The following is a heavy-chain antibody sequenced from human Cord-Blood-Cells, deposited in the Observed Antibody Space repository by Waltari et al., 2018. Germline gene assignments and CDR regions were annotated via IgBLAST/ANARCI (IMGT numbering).Heavy chain of an antibody. CDR3: QGGSSWYDAFDI. Sequence: EVQLVESGGGLIQPGGSLRLSCAAYGFTVSSNYMSWVRQAPGKGLEWDSVIYSGGSTNYADPVKGRFTISRDNSKNTLYLQMNSLRAEDTAVYYCQGGSSWYDAFDIWGQGTMVTVSS. D-gene: IGHD6-13*01. CDR1: GFTVSSNY. J-gene: IGHJ3*02. CDR2: IYSGGST. V-gene: IGHV3-53*01.